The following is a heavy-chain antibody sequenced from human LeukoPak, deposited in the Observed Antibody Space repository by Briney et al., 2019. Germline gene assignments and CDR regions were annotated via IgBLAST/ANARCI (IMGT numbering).Heavy chain of an antibody. V-gene: IGHV4-59*12. D-gene: IGHD2-21*02. CDR3: ARWVVVTAFFDY. Sequence: KPSETLSLTCTVSGGSISSYYWSWIRQPPGKGLEWIGYIYYSGSTNYNPSLKSRVTISVDTSKNQFSLKLSSVTAADTAVYYCARWVVVTAFFDYWGQGTLVTVSS. CDR1: GGSISSYY. J-gene: IGHJ4*02. CDR2: IYYSGST.